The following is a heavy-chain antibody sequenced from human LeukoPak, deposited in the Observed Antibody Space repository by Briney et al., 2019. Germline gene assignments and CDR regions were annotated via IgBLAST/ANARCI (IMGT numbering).Heavy chain of an antibody. CDR1: GYTFTSYG. Sequence: ASVEVSCKASGYTFTSYGISWVRQAPGQGLEWMGWISAYNGNINYAQKLQGRVTMTTDTSTSTAYMELRSLRSDDTAVYYCARTGDIVVVVADTDAFDIWGQGTMVTVSS. CDR3: ARTGDIVVVVADTDAFDI. J-gene: IGHJ3*02. V-gene: IGHV1-18*01. D-gene: IGHD2-15*01. CDR2: ISAYNGNI.